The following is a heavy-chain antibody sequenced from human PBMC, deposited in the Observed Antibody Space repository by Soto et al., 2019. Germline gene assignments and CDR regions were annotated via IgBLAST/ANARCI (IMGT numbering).Heavy chain of an antibody. D-gene: IGHD2-2*01. CDR1: GFTFSSYA. J-gene: IGHJ4*02. V-gene: IGHV3-23*01. Sequence: EVQLLESGGGLVQPGGSLRLSCAASGFTFSSYAMSWVRQAPGKGLEWVSAISGSGGSTSYADSVKGRFTISRDNSKNTLYLQMNSLRAEDTSVYYCAKFPPGSSSTTLDYWGQGTLVTVSS. CDR2: ISGSGGST. CDR3: AKFPPGSSSTTLDY.